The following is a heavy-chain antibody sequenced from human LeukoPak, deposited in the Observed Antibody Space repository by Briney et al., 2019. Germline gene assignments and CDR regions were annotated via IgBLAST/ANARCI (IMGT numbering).Heavy chain of an antibody. CDR1: GYTFSVYW. V-gene: IGHV1-2*02. CDR3: ARGVLPARFDS. D-gene: IGHD3-10*01. CDR2: INPKDGGS. Sequence: ASVKVSCKASGYTFSVYWIHWVRLHPRQGFEWMGWINPKDGGSRSAQRFQGRVTLTRDTSTSTVYVELSSLISDDTAVYYCARGVLPARFDSWGQGTLVTVTS. J-gene: IGHJ5*01.